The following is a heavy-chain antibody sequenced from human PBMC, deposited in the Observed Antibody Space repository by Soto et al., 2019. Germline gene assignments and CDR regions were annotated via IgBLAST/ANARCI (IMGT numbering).Heavy chain of an antibody. D-gene: IGHD2-15*01. CDR1: GYTVSSNY. CDR3: ARGGSYPMNYYGMFV. V-gene: IGHV3-53*02. J-gene: IGHJ6*02. CDR2: IYSDGSA. Sequence: EVQLVETGGGLIQPGGSLRLSCAASGYTVSSNYMSWVRQAPGKGLEWVSIIYSDGSAYYADSVKGRFTISRDNSKNTVYLQMNNVRAEDTAVDHCARGGSYPMNYYGMFVWGQGTTVTVSS.